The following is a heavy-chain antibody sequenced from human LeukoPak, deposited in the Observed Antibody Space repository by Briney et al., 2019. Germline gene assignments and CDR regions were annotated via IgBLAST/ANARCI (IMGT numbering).Heavy chain of an antibody. Sequence: KTSETLSLTCTVSGGSISSYYWSWIRQPPGKGLEWIGYIYYSGSTNYNPSLKSRVTISVDTSKNQFSLKLSSVTAADTAVYYCARDLPIGIAVAGTSAGRDYWGQGTLVTVSS. V-gene: IGHV4-59*01. J-gene: IGHJ4*02. D-gene: IGHD6-19*01. CDR2: IYYSGST. CDR1: GGSISSYY. CDR3: ARDLPIGIAVAGTSAGRDY.